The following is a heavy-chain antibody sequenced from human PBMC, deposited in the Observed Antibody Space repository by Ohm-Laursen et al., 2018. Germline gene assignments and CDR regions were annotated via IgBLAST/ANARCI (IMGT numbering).Heavy chain of an antibody. J-gene: IGHJ4*02. CDR2: ISSGGSTI. D-gene: IGHD3-22*01. V-gene: IGHV3-11*01. CDR1: GFTFSDYY. CDR3: ARGYYDSSGYSFDY. Sequence: SLRLSCSASGFTFSDYYMSWIRRTPGKGLEWVSYISSGGSTIYYADSVKGRFAISRDNAKNSLYLQMNSLRAEDTAVYYCARGYYDSSGYSFDYWGQGTLVTVSS.